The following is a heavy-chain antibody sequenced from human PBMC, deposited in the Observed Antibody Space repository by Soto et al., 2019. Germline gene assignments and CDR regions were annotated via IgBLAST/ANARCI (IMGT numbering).Heavy chain of an antibody. Sequence: NPSETLSLTCTVSGGSISSSSYYWGWIRQPPGKGLEWIGSIYYSGSTYYNPSLKSRVTISVDTSKNQFSLKLSSVTAADTAVYYCAVGYCSGGSCYWDYYYGMDVWGQGTTVTVSS. CDR2: IYYSGST. CDR1: GGSISSSSYY. CDR3: AVGYCSGGSCYWDYYYGMDV. V-gene: IGHV4-39*01. D-gene: IGHD2-15*01. J-gene: IGHJ6*02.